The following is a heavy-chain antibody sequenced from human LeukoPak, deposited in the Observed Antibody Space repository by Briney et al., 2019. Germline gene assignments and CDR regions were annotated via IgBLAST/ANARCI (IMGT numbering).Heavy chain of an antibody. CDR1: GDSISGNY. Sequence: SXTLXLTCTVSGDSISGNYWTWIRQPPGKGLEWIGYIYYSGSTNYNASLKSRVTISVDTSKNQFSLKLSSVTAADTAVYYCARLGDGNNLRYFDYWGQGTLVTVSS. D-gene: IGHD5-24*01. CDR2: IYYSGST. V-gene: IGHV4-59*08. CDR3: ARLGDGNNLRYFDY. J-gene: IGHJ4*02.